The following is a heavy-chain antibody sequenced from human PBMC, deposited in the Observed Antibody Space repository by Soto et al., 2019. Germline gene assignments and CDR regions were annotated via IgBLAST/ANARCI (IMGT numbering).Heavy chain of an antibody. CDR1: GFTFSDYA. CDR3: AKWETYYYDSSGYYYFDY. Sequence: EVQLVESGGGLVKPGGSLRLSCAASGFTFSDYAMNWVRQSPGKGLEWVSSISSSGTYIYYADSLKGRFTISRDTAKNSVDLQMNSLRADDTAVYYCAKWETYYYDSSGYYYFDYWGQGTLVTVSS. V-gene: IGHV3-21*04. D-gene: IGHD3-22*01. CDR2: ISSSGTYI. J-gene: IGHJ4*02.